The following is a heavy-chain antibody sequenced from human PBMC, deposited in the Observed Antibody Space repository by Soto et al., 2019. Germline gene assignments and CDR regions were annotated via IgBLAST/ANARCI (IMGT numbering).Heavy chain of an antibody. CDR1: GYTFTSYG. CDR3: ARGAGYCSGGSCYFLTPDAFDI. Sequence: ASVKVSCKASGYTFTSYGISWVRQAPGQGLEWMGWISAYNGNTNYAQKLQGRVTMTTDTSTSTAYMELRSLRSDDTAVYYCARGAGYCSGGSCYFLTPDAFDIWGQGTMVT. J-gene: IGHJ3*02. CDR2: ISAYNGNT. V-gene: IGHV1-18*01. D-gene: IGHD2-15*01.